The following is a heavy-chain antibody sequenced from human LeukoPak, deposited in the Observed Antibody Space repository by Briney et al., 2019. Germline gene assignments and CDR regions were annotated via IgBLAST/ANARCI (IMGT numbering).Heavy chain of an antibody. J-gene: IGHJ4*02. V-gene: IGHV4-59*01. CDR2: IYYSGST. CDR3: ARVASIGPFDY. D-gene: IGHD2-15*01. CDR1: GGSMSDYY. Sequence: SSETLSLTCTVAGGSMSDYYWSWIRQPPRKGLEWIGGIYYSGSTHYNPSLKSRVTMSVYTCKNNFSPKLRSVTAADTALYYCARVASIGPFDYWGQGTLVTVSS.